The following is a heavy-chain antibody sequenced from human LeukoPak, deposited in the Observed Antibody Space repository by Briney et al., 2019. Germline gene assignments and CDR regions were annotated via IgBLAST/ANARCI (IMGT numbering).Heavy chain of an antibody. D-gene: IGHD2-15*01. J-gene: IGHJ4*02. V-gene: IGHV4-34*01. CDR1: GGSFSGYH. CDR2: INDSGSP. CDR3: ARVLCSGGSCTPDHFDY. Sequence: SETLSLTCEVNGGSFSGYHWTWIRQPPGKGLDWIGEINDSGSPIYNPSLKSRVTISVDTSKNQFSLKLSSVTAADTAVYYCARVLCSGGSCTPDHFDYWGQGTLVTVSS.